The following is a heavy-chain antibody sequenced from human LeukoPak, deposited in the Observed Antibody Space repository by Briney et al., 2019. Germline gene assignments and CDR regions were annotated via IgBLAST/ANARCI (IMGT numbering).Heavy chain of an antibody. D-gene: IGHD6-25*01. CDR3: ARSVSGWYGMDV. CDR1: GDFISSHY. Sequence: ASETLSLTCTISGDFISSHYWSWIRQPPGKGLEWIGYIYYTGSTNYNPSLKSRVTISIDTPKNQVSLKLSSVTAVDTAPYYCARSVSGWYGMDVWGQGTTVTVSS. J-gene: IGHJ6*02. V-gene: IGHV4-59*11. CDR2: IYYTGST.